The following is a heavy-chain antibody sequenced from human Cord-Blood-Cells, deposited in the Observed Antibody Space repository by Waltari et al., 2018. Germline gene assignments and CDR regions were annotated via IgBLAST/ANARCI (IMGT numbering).Heavy chain of an antibody. J-gene: IGHJ3*02. CDR1: GYTFTSSD. D-gene: IGHD3-16*01. Sequence: QVQLVQAGAEVKKPGASVKVSCKASGYTFTSSDIHWVRQAPGQGLEWMGWMNPNSGNTGYAQKFQGRVTMTRNTSISTAYMELSSLRSEDTAVYYCARGELVTYPSIWGQWTMVTVSS. CDR2: MNPNSGNT. CDR3: ARGELVTYPSI. V-gene: IGHV1-8*01.